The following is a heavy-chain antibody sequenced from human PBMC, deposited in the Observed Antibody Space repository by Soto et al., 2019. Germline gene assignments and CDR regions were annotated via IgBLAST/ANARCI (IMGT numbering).Heavy chain of an antibody. CDR1: GFTFSSYW. CDR2: INSDGSST. Sequence: GGSLRLSCAASGFTFSSYWMHWVRQAPGKGLVWVSRINSDGSSTSYADSVKGRFTISRDNAKNTLYLQMNSLRAEDTAVYYCARDGGLETNGRGMDVRGKGTTVTVSS. J-gene: IGHJ6*04. V-gene: IGHV3-74*01. D-gene: IGHD3-16*01. CDR3: ARDGGLETNGRGMDV.